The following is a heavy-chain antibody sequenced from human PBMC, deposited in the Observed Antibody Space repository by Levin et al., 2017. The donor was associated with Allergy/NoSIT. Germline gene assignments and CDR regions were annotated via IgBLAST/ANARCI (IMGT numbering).Heavy chain of an antibody. V-gene: IGHV4-34*01. CDR2: ISHRGST. D-gene: IGHD4-17*01. CDR1: GGSFGGYY. Sequence: SQTLSLTCAVSGGSFGGYYWSWLRQPPGKGPEWIGEISHRGSTTYNPSLKSRVSISVDTSRNQFSVNLNSVTAADTAVYYCAVCSLRYGTFEIWGRGKMVTVSS. CDR3: AVCSLRYGTFEI. J-gene: IGHJ3*02.